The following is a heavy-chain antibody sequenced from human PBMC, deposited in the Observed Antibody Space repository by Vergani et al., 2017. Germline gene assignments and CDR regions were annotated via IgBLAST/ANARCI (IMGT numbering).Heavy chain of an antibody. V-gene: IGHV4-34*01. CDR2: MNPSGSV. CDR1: GASFRAYY. D-gene: IGHD3-9*01. CDR3: ARGVRYFDWNHLDY. Sequence: QVQLQQWGAGLLKPSETLSLTCAVYGASFRAYYWSWIRQPPGKGLEWIGEMNPSGSVNNNPSLKSRVTMSVDTSKNQFSLKLSSVTAADTAVYYCARGVRYFDWNHLDYWGQGTLVTVSS. J-gene: IGHJ4*02.